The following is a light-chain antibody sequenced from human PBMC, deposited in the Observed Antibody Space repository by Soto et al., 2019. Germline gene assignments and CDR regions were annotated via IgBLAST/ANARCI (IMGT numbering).Light chain of an antibody. J-gene: IGLJ1*01. V-gene: IGLV1-40*01. CDR1: SSNIGAGYD. Sequence: QSVLTQPPSVSGAPGQSVTISCTGSSSNIGAGYDVHWYLQLPGTAPKLLIYCNTNRPSRVPDRFSDSKSGSSASMAITGLQAEELFDYYCQSNASSVHASVFGAGSVVTVL. CDR3: QSNASSVHASV. CDR2: CNT.